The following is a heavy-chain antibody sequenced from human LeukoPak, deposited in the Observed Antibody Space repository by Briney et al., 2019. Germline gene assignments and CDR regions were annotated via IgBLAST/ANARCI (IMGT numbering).Heavy chain of an antibody. J-gene: IGHJ3*02. D-gene: IGHD5-12*01. V-gene: IGHV1-69*13. Sequence: GASVKVSCKASGYTFTSYGISWVRQAPGQGLEWMGGIIPIFGTANYAQKFQGRVTITADESTSTAYMELSSLRSEDTAVCYCARDPEITTYEAFDIWGQGTMVTVSS. CDR2: IIPIFGTA. CDR1: GYTFTSYG. CDR3: ARDPEITTYEAFDI.